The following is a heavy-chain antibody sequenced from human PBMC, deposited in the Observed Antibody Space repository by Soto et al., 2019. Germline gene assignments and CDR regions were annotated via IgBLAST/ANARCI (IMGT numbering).Heavy chain of an antibody. CDR3: AGGFVVVTAIPDPNYYYYGMDV. Sequence: ASVKVSCKASGYTFTSYGISWVRQAPGQGLEWMGWISAYNGNTNYAQKLQGRVTMTTDTSTSTAYMELRSLRSDDTAVYYRAGGFVVVTAIPDPNYYYYGMDVWGQGTTVTLS. D-gene: IGHD2-21*02. V-gene: IGHV1-18*01. J-gene: IGHJ6*02. CDR1: GYTFTSYG. CDR2: ISAYNGNT.